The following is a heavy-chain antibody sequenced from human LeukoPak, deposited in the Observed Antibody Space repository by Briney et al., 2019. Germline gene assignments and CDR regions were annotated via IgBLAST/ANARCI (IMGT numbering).Heavy chain of an antibody. Sequence: SETMSLTCAVYGGSFSGYYWSWIRQPPGKGLEWIGEINHSGSTNYNPSLKSRVTISVDTSKNQFSLKLSPVPAADTAVYYCARHDAGIAARPFDNWGQGTLVTVSS. CDR1: GGSFSGYY. V-gene: IGHV4-34*01. CDR2: INHSGST. D-gene: IGHD6-6*01. J-gene: IGHJ4*02. CDR3: ARHDAGIAARPFDN.